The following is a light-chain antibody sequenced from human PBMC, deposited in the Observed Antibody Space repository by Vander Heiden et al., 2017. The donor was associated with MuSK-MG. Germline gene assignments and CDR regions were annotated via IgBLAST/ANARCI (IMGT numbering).Light chain of an antibody. V-gene: IGKV3-15*01. CDR2: GAS. J-gene: IGKJ4*01. CDR3: QQDNNWPLT. Sequence: EIVITQSPATLSLSPGDRAPLSFRASQSVSSNLAWYQQKPGQGPRLQIYGASTRATGIPARFSGSGCGTEFTLTISSLQSEDFAVYYCQQDNNWPLTFGGGTKVEIK. CDR1: QSVSSN.